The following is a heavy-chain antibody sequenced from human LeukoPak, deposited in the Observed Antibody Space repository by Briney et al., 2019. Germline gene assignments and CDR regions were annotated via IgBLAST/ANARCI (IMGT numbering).Heavy chain of an antibody. Sequence: SETLSLTCNVPGGSISSGRYYWSWIRQPAGKGLEWIGRIYTRGSTNYNPSLKSRVTVSVDTSKNQFSLKLSSVTAADTAVYYCATDGMVRGPDAWFDSWGQGTLVTVSS. V-gene: IGHV4-61*02. CDR2: IYTRGST. J-gene: IGHJ5*01. CDR1: GGSISSGRYY. D-gene: IGHD3-10*01. CDR3: ATDGMVRGPDAWFDS.